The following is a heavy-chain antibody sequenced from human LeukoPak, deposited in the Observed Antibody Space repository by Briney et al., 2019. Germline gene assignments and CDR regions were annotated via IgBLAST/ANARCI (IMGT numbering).Heavy chain of an antibody. J-gene: IGHJ5*02. Sequence: PSETLSLTCTVSGGSISYYYWTWLRQSPGKGLEWIGQIYYTGRTHYNPSLERRVTISLDTSRIQFSLIMTSVTAADTAMYYCARGGTYNDILSFDPWGQGTLVSVSS. V-gene: IGHV4-59*01. CDR1: GGSISYYY. D-gene: IGHD3-9*01. CDR3: ARGGTYNDILSFDP. CDR2: IYYTGRT.